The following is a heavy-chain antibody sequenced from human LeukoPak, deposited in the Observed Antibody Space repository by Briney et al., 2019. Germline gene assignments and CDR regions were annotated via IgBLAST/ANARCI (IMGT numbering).Heavy chain of an antibody. CDR2: ISGSGGST. V-gene: IGHV3-23*01. Sequence: GGSLRLSCAASGFTFSTYPMSWVRQAPGKGLEWVSAISGSGGSTYYADSVKGRFTISRDNSKNTLYLQMNSLRAEDTAVYYCAKDLPPGYYYDSSGPPLDYWGQGTLVTASS. J-gene: IGHJ4*02. CDR1: GFTFSTYP. CDR3: AKDLPPGYYYDSSGPPLDY. D-gene: IGHD3-22*01.